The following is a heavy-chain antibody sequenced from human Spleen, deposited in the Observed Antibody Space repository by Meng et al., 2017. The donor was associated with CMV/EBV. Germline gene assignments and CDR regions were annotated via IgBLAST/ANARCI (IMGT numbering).Heavy chain of an antibody. CDR3: ARAPFYTTYYDFWSGYYSDYYYGMDV. D-gene: IGHD3-3*01. V-gene: IGHV3-48*04. J-gene: IGHJ6*02. Sequence: GGSLRLSCAASGFTFSSYSMNWVRQAPGKGLEWVSYISSSSSTIYYADSVKGRFTISRDNAKNSLYLQMNSLRAEDTAVYYCARAPFYTTYYDFWSGYYSDYYYGMDVWGQGTTVTVSS. CDR1: GFTFSSYS. CDR2: ISSSSSTI.